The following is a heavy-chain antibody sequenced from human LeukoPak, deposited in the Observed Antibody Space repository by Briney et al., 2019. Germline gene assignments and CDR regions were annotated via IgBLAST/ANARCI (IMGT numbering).Heavy chain of an antibody. J-gene: IGHJ6*02. Sequence: PGGSLRLSCAASGFTFSNYWMNWVRQAPGKGLEWVANIKQDGSAKYYVDSVKGRFTVSRDNAKNSLYLQMNSLGAEDTAVYYCASAEVIQYGMDVWGQGTTVTVSS. CDR3: ASAEVIQYGMDV. V-gene: IGHV3-7*02. CDR2: IKQDGSAK. D-gene: IGHD3-16*02. CDR1: GFTFSNYW.